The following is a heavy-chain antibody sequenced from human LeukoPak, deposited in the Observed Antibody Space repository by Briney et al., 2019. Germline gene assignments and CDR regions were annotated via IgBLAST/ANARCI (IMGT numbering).Heavy chain of an antibody. CDR1: GFTFSSYG. CDR2: IWYDGSNK. J-gene: IGHJ1*01. D-gene: IGHD2-15*01. V-gene: IGHV3-33*06. Sequence: GRSLRLSCAASGFTFSSYGMHWVRQAPGKGLEWVAVIWYDGSNKYYADSVKGRFTISRDNSKNTLYLQMNTLRAEDTAVYYCAKEGTDCSGGGCYPLGYFQQWGQGTLVTVSS. CDR3: AKEGTDCSGGGCYPLGYFQQ.